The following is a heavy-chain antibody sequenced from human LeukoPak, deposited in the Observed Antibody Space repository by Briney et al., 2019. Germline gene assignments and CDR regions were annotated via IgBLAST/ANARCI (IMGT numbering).Heavy chain of an antibody. V-gene: IGHV4-59*08. CDR3: ARKNAFDI. Sequence: SETLSLTCTVSGGSISGYYWTWIWQPPGKGLEWIGYIHYSGSTSYNPSLKSRVTISLDTSKTQFSLKLSSVTAADTAVYYCARKNAFDIWGQGTMVTVSS. CDR2: IHYSGST. J-gene: IGHJ3*02. CDR1: GGSISGYY.